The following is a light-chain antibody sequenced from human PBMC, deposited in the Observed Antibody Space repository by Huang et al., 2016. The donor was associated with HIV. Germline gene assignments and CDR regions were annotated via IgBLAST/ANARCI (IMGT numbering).Light chain of an antibody. J-gene: IGKJ1*01. CDR1: QSVSSSY. CDR2: GAS. Sequence: EIVLTQSPGTLSLSPGERATRACRASQSVSSSYLAWYQQKPGQAPRLLFYGASSRATGIPDRFSGSGSGTDFTLTISRLEPEDFAVYYCQQYDSSPWTFGQGTKVEIK. CDR3: QQYDSSPWT. V-gene: IGKV3-20*01.